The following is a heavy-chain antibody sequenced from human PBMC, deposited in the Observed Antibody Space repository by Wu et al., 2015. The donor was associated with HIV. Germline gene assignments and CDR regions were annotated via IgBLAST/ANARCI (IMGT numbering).Heavy chain of an antibody. CDR3: ARRPLVGSGTFLSPFRPR. Sequence: QVQLVQSGAEVKKPGASLKVSCKASGYTFTSYDINWVRQATGQGLEWMGWMNPNSGNTGYAQKFQGRVTMTRNTSISTAYMELSSLRSEDTAVYYCARRPLVGSGTFLSPFRPRGAQGTLVHRLL. CDR2: MNPNSGNT. V-gene: IGHV1-8*01. J-gene: IGHJ4*02. D-gene: IGHD3-10*01. CDR1: GYTFTSYD.